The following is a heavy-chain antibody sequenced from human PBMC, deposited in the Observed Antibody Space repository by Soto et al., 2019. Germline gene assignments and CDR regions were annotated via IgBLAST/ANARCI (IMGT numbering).Heavy chain of an antibody. D-gene: IGHD6-19*01. CDR2: IYWDDDK. V-gene: IGHV2-5*05. J-gene: IGHJ4*02. CDR1: GFSLSSTRMA. Sequence: QITLKESGPTLVKPTQTLTLTCTFSGFSLSSTRMAVGWIRQPPGKALEWLALIYWDDDKRYGLFLKSRLTITMDTSNNHVVLTLSNMDPVDTARDYCAHIVVAGLGYYFDYWGQGTLVTVSS. CDR3: AHIVVAGLGYYFDY.